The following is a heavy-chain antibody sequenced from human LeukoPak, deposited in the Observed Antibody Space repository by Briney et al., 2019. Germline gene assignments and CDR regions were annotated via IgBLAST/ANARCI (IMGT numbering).Heavy chain of an antibody. Sequence: PSETLSLTCIVSGGSISSYYWSWIRQPPGKGLEWIGYIHNSESTSYNPSLKSRVTISADTSKSQVSLKLSSLTADDTAVYYCARPVNSDYFQYLDIWGPGTLVTVSS. CDR3: ARPVNSDYFQYLDI. CDR2: IHNSEST. D-gene: IGHD3-9*01. V-gene: IGHV4-59*08. CDR1: GGSISSYY. J-gene: IGHJ2*01.